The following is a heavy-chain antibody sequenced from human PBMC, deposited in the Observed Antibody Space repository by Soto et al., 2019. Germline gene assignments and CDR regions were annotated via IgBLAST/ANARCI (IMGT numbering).Heavy chain of an antibody. CDR2: INHSGST. CDR3: ARVGLMVYAIDY. J-gene: IGHJ4*02. D-gene: IGHD2-8*01. V-gene: IGHV4-34*01. Sequence: SETLSLTCAVYGGSFSGYYWSWIRQPPGKGLEWIGEINHSGSTNYNPSLKSRVTISVDTSKNQFSLKLSSVTAADTAVYYCARVGLMVYAIDYWGQGTLVTVSS. CDR1: GGSFSGYY.